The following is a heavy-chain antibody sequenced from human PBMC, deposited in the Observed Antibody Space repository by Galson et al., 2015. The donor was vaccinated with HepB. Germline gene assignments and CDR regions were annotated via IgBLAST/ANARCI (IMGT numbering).Heavy chain of an antibody. D-gene: IGHD2-2*01. CDR1: GFTFSNAW. Sequence: SLRLSCAASGFTFSNAWMNWVRQALGKGLEWVGRIKSKTDGGTTDYAAPVKGRFTISRDDSKNTLYLQMNSLKTEDTAVYYCTTGIYCSSTSCYDYWGQGTLVTVSS. CDR2: IKSKTDGGTT. CDR3: TTGIYCSSTSCYDY. J-gene: IGHJ4*02. V-gene: IGHV3-15*07.